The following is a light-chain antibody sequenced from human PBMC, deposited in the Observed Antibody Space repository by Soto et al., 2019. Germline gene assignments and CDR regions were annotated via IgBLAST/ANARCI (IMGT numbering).Light chain of an antibody. CDR1: QSISSW. CDR2: DAS. Sequence: DIQMTQSPSTLSASVGDRVTITCRASQSISSWLAWYQQKPGKAPKLLIYDASSLESGVPSRFSGSGSGTEFTLTISRLEPEDFAVYYCQQYGSSVWTFGQGTKVEIK. J-gene: IGKJ1*01. V-gene: IGKV1-5*01. CDR3: QQYGSSVWT.